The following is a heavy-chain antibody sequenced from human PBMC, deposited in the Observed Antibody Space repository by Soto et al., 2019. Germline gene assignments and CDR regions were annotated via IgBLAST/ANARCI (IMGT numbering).Heavy chain of an antibody. V-gene: IGHV3-48*03. Sequence: EVQLVESGGGLVLPGRSLRLSCAASAFTFSSHAMDWVRQAPGKGLEWVSYIDRGGRTIYYADSVKGRFIISRDNAKNSLYLQMNSLRAEDTAVYYCARDLTGYAMDVWGQGTTVTVSS. CDR1: AFTFSSHA. CDR2: IDRGGRTI. D-gene: IGHD2-2*01. CDR3: ARDLTGYAMDV. J-gene: IGHJ6*02.